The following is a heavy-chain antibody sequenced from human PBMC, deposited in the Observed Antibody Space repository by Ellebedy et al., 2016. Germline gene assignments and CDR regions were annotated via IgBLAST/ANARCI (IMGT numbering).Heavy chain of an antibody. CDR2: ISGSGGST. J-gene: IGHJ4*02. Sequence: GESLKISXAASGFTFSSYAMSWVRQAPGKGLEWVLAISGSGGSTYYADSVKGRFTISRDNSKNTLYLQMNSLRAEDTAVYYCAKGYYYGSGSHFDYWGQGTLVTVSS. D-gene: IGHD3-10*01. CDR1: GFTFSSYA. CDR3: AKGYYYGSGSHFDY. V-gene: IGHV3-23*01.